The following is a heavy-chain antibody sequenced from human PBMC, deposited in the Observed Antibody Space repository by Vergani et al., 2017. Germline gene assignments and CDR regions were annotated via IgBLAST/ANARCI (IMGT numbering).Heavy chain of an antibody. CDR1: GGSISSSSYY. D-gene: IGHD6-6*01. CDR2: IYYSGST. J-gene: IGHJ4*02. V-gene: IGHV4-39*01. CDR3: AGHDSSSSTDVYFDY. Sequence: QLQLQESGPGLVKPSETLSLTCTVSGGSISSSSYYWGWIRQPPGKGLEWIGSIYYSGSTYYNPSLKSRVTISVDTSKNQFSLKLSSVTAADTAVYYCAGHDSSSSTDVYFDYWGQGTLVTVSS.